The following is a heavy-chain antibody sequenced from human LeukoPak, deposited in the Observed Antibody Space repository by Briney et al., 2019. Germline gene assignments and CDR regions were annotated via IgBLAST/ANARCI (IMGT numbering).Heavy chain of an antibody. CDR1: GGSFSDFY. V-gene: IGHV4-34*01. Sequence: SETLSLTCAVYGGSFSDFYCTWIRQPPGKGLEWIGEINHSGNTKYNPSLKSRVTILLDTSKNQFSLKVRSVTAADTAVYYCATTRGVITLDGYHYYIDVWGKGATVTVSS. J-gene: IGHJ6*03. CDR2: INHSGNT. CDR3: ATTRGVITLDGYHYYIDV. D-gene: IGHD3-10*01.